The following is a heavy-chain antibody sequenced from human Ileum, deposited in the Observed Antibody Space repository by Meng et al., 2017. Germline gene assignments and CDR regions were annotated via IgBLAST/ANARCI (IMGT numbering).Heavy chain of an antibody. J-gene: IGHJ4*02. CDR3: VRHGGKYFDS. D-gene: IGHD2-15*01. Sequence: LEGAGPGLVEPSGTLSLTCTVPGGSISSSFYWSWVRQSPGKGLEWIGQIYLAGSPNYNPSLESRVTISVDKSKNQFSLRLTSVTAADTAIFYCVRHGGKYFDSWGQGTLVTVSS. V-gene: IGHV4-4*02. CDR1: GGSISSSFY. CDR2: IYLAGSP.